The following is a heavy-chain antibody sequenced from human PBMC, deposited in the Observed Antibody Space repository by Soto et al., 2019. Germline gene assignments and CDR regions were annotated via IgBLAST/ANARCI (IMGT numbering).Heavy chain of an antibody. D-gene: IGHD3-10*01. CDR2: IWYDGSNK. Sequence: QVQLVESGGGVVQPGRSLRLSCAASGFTFSSYGMHWVRQAPGKGLEWVAVIWYDGSNKYYADSVKGRFTISRDNSKNTLNRQTNSLRAEDTAVYYCARRVRGGTNYGRYVWGQGTTVTVSS. V-gene: IGHV3-33*01. CDR3: ARRVRGGTNYGRYV. CDR1: GFTFSSYG. J-gene: IGHJ6*02.